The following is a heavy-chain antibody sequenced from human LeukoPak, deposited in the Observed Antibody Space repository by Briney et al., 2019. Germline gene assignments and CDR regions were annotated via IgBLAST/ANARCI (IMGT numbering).Heavy chain of an antibody. J-gene: IGHJ4*02. V-gene: IGHV3-11*01. CDR2: ISSSGTTI. D-gene: IGHD2-15*01. CDR1: GFTFSDYY. Sequence: GGSLRLSCAASGFTFSDYYMTWIRQAPGKGLEWVSYISSSGTTIYYADSVKGRFTISRDNAKNSLYLQMNSLRAEDTAVYYCAKEVVAATGDYWGQGTLVTVSS. CDR3: AKEVVAATGDY.